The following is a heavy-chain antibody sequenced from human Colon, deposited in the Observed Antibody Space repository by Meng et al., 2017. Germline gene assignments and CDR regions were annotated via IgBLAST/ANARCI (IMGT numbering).Heavy chain of an antibody. Sequence: QGQGVQSGPEVKKPGASVKISCKASGYAFSTHSIHWVRQAPGQRLEWMGWINTDNGDTRYSQDFQGRVTITRNTSASTTDVELSSLRSEDTALYYCARDRYYGSGAYNYFDYWGQGTLVTVSS. CDR2: INTDNGDT. CDR1: GYAFSTHS. J-gene: IGHJ4*02. V-gene: IGHV1-3*04. CDR3: ARDRYYGSGAYNYFDY. D-gene: IGHD3-10*01.